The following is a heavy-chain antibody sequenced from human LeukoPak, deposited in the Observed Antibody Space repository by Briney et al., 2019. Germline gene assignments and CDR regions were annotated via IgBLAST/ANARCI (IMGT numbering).Heavy chain of an antibody. CDR2: NSHSGST. Sequence: SETLSLTCTVSGSSVYYWGWIRQPPEKGLEWIGSNSHSGSTNYNPSLKSRVTKSVDTSKNQFSLKLSSVTAADTAVYYCARHLKALYYYGSGSYYDYWGQGTLVTVSS. J-gene: IGHJ4*02. CDR1: GSSVYY. D-gene: IGHD3-10*01. V-gene: IGHV4-38-2*02. CDR3: ARHLKALYYYGSGSYYDY.